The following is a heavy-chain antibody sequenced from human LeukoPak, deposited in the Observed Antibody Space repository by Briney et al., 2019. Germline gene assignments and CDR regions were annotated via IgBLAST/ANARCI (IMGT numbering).Heavy chain of an antibody. CDR3: ARVLAFDYYDSSGFDY. CDR2: ISSSGSTI. J-gene: IGHJ4*02. V-gene: IGHV3-48*03. D-gene: IGHD3-22*01. Sequence: GGSLRLSCAASGFTFSSYEMNWVRQAPGKGLEWVSYISSSGSTIYYADSVKGRFTISRDNAKNSLYLQMSSLRAEDTAVYYCARVLAFDYYDSSGFDYWGQGTLVTVSS. CDR1: GFTFSSYE.